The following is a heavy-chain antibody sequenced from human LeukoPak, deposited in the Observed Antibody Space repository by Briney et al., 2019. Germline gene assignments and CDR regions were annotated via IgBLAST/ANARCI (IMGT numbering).Heavy chain of an antibody. J-gene: IGHJ2*01. CDR2: IKPDGSDK. D-gene: IGHD4-17*01. CDR3: ARDWAVTPRYFDL. V-gene: IGHV3-7*01. CDR1: GFTFSSYW. Sequence: GGSLRLSCAASGFTFSSYWMSWVRQAPGKGLEWVANIKPDGSDKYYVDSVKGRFTISRDNAKNSLYLQMNSLRAEDTAVYYCARDWAVTPRYFDLWGRGTLVTVSS.